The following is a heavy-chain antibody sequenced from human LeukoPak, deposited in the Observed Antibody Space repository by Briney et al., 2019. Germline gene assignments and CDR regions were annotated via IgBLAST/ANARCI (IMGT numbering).Heavy chain of an antibody. CDR2: IYTSGGT. Sequence: PSETLFLTCTVSGGSISSGSYYWSWIRQPAGKGLEWIGRIYTSGGTNYNPSLKSRDTISVDTSKNQFSLKLSSVTAADTAVYYCAREARYDFWSGYPDYWGQGTLVTVSS. D-gene: IGHD3-3*01. CDR1: GGSISSGSYY. J-gene: IGHJ4*02. V-gene: IGHV4-61*02. CDR3: AREARYDFWSGYPDY.